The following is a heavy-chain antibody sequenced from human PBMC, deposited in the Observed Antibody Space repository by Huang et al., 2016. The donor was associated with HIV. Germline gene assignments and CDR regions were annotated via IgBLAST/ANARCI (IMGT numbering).Heavy chain of an antibody. CDR3: ARHERWAMVRGVPQWGFDY. CDR1: GGSISSSSYY. CDR2: IYYSGST. D-gene: IGHD3-10*01. V-gene: IGHV4-39*01. J-gene: IGHJ4*02. Sequence: QLQLQESGPGLVKPSETVSLTCTVSGGSISSSSYYWGWIRQPPGKGLEWIGTIYYSGSTYNNPSFKGRVTISVDTSKNQFSLKLSSVTAADTAVYYCARHERWAMVRGVPQWGFDYWGQGTLVTVSS.